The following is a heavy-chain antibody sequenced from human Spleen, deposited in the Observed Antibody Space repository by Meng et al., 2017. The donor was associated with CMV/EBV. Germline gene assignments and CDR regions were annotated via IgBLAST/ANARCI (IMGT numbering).Heavy chain of an antibody. CDR1: GGTFGSNA. CDR2: INPNSGGT. V-gene: IGHV1-2*02. D-gene: IGHD6-13*01. Sequence: ASVKVSCKASGGTFGSNALSWVRQAPGQGLEWMGWINPNSGGTNYAQKFQGRVTMTRDTSISTAYMELSRLRSDDTAVYYCARDLTEERQLVFNYWGQGTLVTVSS. J-gene: IGHJ4*02. CDR3: ARDLTEERQLVFNY.